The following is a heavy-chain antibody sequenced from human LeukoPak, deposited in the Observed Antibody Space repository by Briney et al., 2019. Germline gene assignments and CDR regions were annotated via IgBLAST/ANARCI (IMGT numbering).Heavy chain of an antibody. Sequence: GGSLRLSCAASGFTFSSYAMSWVRQAPGKGLEWLSSISGGGATTYYADSVKGRFTISRDNAKNSLYLQMNSLRAEDTAVYYCAELGITMIGGVWGKGTTVTISS. CDR1: GFTFSSYA. V-gene: IGHV3-23*01. J-gene: IGHJ6*04. CDR3: AELGITMIGGV. D-gene: IGHD3-10*02. CDR2: ISGGGATT.